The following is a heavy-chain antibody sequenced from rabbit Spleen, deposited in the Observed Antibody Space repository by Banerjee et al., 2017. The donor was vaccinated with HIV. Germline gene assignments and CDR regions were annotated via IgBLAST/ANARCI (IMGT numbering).Heavy chain of an antibody. CDR3: ARDTSTSFSSYGMDL. CDR1: GFSFSSNDY. D-gene: IGHD1-1*01. Sequence: QEQLEESGGGLVQPEGSLTLACTASGFSFSSNDYMCWVRQAPGKGLECIACIYAGSSGTFTYSATWAKGRFTCSKTSSTTVTLQMTSLTAADTATYFCARDTSTSFSSYGMDLWGPGTLVTVS. CDR2: IYAGSSGTFT. J-gene: IGHJ6*01. V-gene: IGHV1S45*01.